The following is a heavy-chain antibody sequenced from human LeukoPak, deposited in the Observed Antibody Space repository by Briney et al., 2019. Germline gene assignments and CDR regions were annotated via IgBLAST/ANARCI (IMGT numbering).Heavy chain of an antibody. CDR2: VSDSGART. Sequence: GGSLILSCTAAGFSFNNYAMNWVRQAPGQGLEWVSGVSDSGARTYYGDSVKGRFTISRDNSKNTLYLQMNSLRAEDTAVYYCARDQYVGYDSSGYYFNYYYYGMDVWGQGTTVTVSS. CDR3: ARDQYVGYDSSGYYFNYYYYGMDV. D-gene: IGHD3-22*01. V-gene: IGHV3-23*01. J-gene: IGHJ6*02. CDR1: GFSFNNYA.